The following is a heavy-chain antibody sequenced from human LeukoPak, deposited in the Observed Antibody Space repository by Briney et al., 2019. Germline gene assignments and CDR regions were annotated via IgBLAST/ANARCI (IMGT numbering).Heavy chain of an antibody. Sequence: SETLSLTCAVYGGSFSGYYWSWIRQPPGKGLEWIGYIYYSGSTYYNPSLKSRVTISVDTSKNQFSLKLSSVTAADTAVYYCARGTYYYDSSGHFDYWGQGTLVTVSS. V-gene: IGHV4-30-4*08. CDR1: GGSFSGYY. D-gene: IGHD3-22*01. CDR3: ARGTYYYDSSGHFDY. CDR2: IYYSGST. J-gene: IGHJ4*02.